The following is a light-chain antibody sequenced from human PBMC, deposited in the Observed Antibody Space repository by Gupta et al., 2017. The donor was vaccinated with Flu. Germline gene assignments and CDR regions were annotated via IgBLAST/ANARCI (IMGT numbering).Light chain of an antibody. J-gene: IGKJ4*01. Sequence: DIQMTQSPSSLSASVGDRVTITFRATQNIGSFLNWYQQIPGKAPRLLIYGASSLRSGVPLRFSGRGSGTDFTRTISSLQPEYFATYYCQESYNTPRLSFGGGTKVEMK. CDR2: GAS. CDR3: QESYNTPRLS. V-gene: IGKV1-39*01. CDR1: QNIGSF.